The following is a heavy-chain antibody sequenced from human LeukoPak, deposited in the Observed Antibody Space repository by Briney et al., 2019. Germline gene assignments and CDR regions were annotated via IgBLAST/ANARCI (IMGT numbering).Heavy chain of an antibody. J-gene: IGHJ4*02. D-gene: IGHD7-27*01. CDR1: GFPFSSYA. CDR2: ISGSGGST. Sequence: GGSLRLSCAASGFPFSSYAMSWVRQAPGRGLEWVSTISGSGGSTYYADSVKGRFTISRDNSKNTLYLQMNSLRAEDTAVYYCAKGSGLTGTFFDYWGQGTLVTVSS. V-gene: IGHV3-23*01. CDR3: AKGSGLTGTFFDY.